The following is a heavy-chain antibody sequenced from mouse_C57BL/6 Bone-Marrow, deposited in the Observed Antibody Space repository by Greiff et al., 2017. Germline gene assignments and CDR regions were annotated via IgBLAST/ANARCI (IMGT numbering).Heavy chain of an antibody. CDR1: GYTFTSYG. J-gene: IGHJ3*01. V-gene: IGHV1-81*01. D-gene: IGHD3-2*02. CDR2: IYPRSGNT. Sequence: QVQLQQSGAELARPGASVKLSCKASGYTFTSYGISWVKQITGQGLEWIGEIYPRSGNTYYNEKFKGKATLTADKSSSTAYMELRSLTSEDSAVYFCARRQLKPWFAYWGQGTLVTVSA. CDR3: ARRQLKPWFAY.